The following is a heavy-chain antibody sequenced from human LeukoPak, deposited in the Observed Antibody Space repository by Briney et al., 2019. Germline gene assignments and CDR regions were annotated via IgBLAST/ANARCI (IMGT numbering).Heavy chain of an antibody. D-gene: IGHD2-21*01. Sequence: GGSLRLSCAASGFTVSDNYMSWVRQAPGKGLEWVSYISSSSSYTNYADSVKGRFTISRDNAKNSLYLQMNSLRAEDTAVYYCARASIEGGFDYWGQGTLVTVSS. CDR2: ISSSSSYT. CDR3: ARASIEGGFDY. CDR1: GFTVSDNY. V-gene: IGHV3-11*05. J-gene: IGHJ4*02.